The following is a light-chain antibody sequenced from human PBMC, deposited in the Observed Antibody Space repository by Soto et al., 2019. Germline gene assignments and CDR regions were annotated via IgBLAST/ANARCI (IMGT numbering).Light chain of an antibody. CDR1: QSISSW. CDR2: KAS. Sequence: IQLAQSASSLSASVGDRVTITCRSSQSISSWLAWYQQKPGKAPKLLIYKASSLDSGVPSRFSGSGSGTAFTLTISSLRPEDVATYFCQQSYSSSPWTFGQGTKVDIK. CDR3: QQSYSSSPWT. V-gene: IGKV1-5*03. J-gene: IGKJ1*01.